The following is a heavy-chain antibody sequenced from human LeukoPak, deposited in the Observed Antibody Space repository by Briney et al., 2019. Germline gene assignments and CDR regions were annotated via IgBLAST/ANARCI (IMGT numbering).Heavy chain of an antibody. CDR2: ISGSGGGT. D-gene: IGHD1-26*01. Sequence: GGSLRLSCAASGFTFSSYAMSWVRQAPDKGLEWASTISGSGGGTYYADSVKGRFTISRDDSKNALYLQMNSLRADDTAVYYCAKDLGRYRNNFFDYWGRETWSPSPQ. J-gene: IGHJ4*02. V-gene: IGHV3-23*01. CDR3: AKDLGRYRNNFFDY. CDR1: GFTFSSYA.